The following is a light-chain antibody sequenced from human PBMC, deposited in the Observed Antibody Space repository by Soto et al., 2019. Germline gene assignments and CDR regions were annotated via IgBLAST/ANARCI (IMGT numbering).Light chain of an antibody. V-gene: IGKV3-20*01. CDR3: QQYGSSAPIT. CDR2: GAS. CDR1: QSVSSN. Sequence: EIVMTQSPATLSVSPGGRATLSCRASQSVSSNLNWYQQKPGQAPRLLIYGASIRATGIPDRFSGSGSETDFTLTISRLEPEDFALYYCQQYGSSAPITFGQGTRLEIK. J-gene: IGKJ5*01.